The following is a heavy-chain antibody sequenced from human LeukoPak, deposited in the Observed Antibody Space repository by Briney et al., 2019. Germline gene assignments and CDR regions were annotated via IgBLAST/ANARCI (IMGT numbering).Heavy chain of an antibody. CDR2: ISGHNGNT. CDR1: SYSFTSYG. J-gene: IGHJ4*02. V-gene: IGHV1-18*01. D-gene: IGHD4-17*01. CDR3: ARDPGDNGDGCDY. Sequence: ASVKVSCKTSSYSFTSYGISWVRQAPGQGLEWMGWISGHNGNTNYAQKIQDRVTMTIDTFTSTAYMEVRSLRSDDTAVYYCARDPGDNGDGCDYWGQGTLVTVSS.